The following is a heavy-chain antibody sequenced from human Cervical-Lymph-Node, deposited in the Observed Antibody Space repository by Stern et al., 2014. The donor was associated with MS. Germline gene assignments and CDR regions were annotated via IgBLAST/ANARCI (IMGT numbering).Heavy chain of an antibody. J-gene: IGHJ5*02. CDR3: ARGGIFDP. Sequence: QLQLQQWGTGLLRPSETLSLTCAVSGGSFSGYYWTWIRQPPGKGLEWIGEINHSGSSSYNPYLKSRITISVDMSKRQFSLKLSTVTAADTAVYYCARGGIFDPWGQGTLVTVSS. V-gene: IGHV4-34*01. D-gene: IGHD2-15*01. CDR1: GGSFSGYY. CDR2: INHSGSS.